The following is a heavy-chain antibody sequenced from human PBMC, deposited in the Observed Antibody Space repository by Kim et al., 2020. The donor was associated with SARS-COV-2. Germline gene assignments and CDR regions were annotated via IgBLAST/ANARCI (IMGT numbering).Heavy chain of an antibody. D-gene: IGHD2-15*01. Sequence: SETLSLTCAVYGGSFSGYYWSWIRQPPGKGLEWIGEINHSGSTNYNPSLKSRVTISVDTSKNQFSLKLSSVTAADTAVYYCARRLPRRYCSGGSCYSTYYAFDIWGQGTMVTVSS. CDR2: INHSGST. J-gene: IGHJ3*02. V-gene: IGHV4-34*01. CDR1: GGSFSGYY. CDR3: ARRLPRRYCSGGSCYSTYYAFDI.